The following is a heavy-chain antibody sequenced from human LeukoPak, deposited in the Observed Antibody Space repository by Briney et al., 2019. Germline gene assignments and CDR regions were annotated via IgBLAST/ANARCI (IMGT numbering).Heavy chain of an antibody. V-gene: IGHV1-18*04. CDR3: ARLVEWLRSKNYHYFDY. CDR2: ISAYNGNT. J-gene: IGHJ4*02. Sequence: ASVKVSCKASGYTFTSYGISWVRQAPGQGLEWMGWISAYNGNTNYAQKLQGRVTMTTDTSTSTAYMGLRSLRSDDTAVYYCARLVEWLRSKNYHYFDYWGQGTLVTVSS. D-gene: IGHD5-12*01. CDR1: GYTFTSYG.